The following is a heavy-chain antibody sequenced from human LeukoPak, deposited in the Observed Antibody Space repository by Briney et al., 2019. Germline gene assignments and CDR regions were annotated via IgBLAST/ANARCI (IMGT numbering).Heavy chain of an antibody. CDR3: ARAGAWQIDP. CDR2: IFYTGSS. V-gene: IGHV4-61*01. CDR1: GGSISSGSYY. Sequence: SQTLSLTCTVSGGSISSGSYYWSWIRQPPGKGLEWIGYIFYTGSSNYNPSLKSRVTISLDRSKNQFSLRLTSVTAADTAVYYCARAGAWQIDPWGQGTLVTVSS. J-gene: IGHJ5*02. D-gene: IGHD3-10*01.